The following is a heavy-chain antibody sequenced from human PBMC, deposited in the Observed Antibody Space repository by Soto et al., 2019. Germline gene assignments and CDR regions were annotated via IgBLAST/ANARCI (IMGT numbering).Heavy chain of an antibody. D-gene: IGHD2-15*01. CDR3: ARMAIVVVTGRYSYYYVMGV. CDR1: GGTFSSYA. J-gene: IGHJ6*01. Sequence: ASVKVSCKASGGTFSSYAISWVRQAPGQGLEWMGGIIPIFGTANYAQKFQGRVTITADKSTSTAYMELSSLRSEDTAVYYCARMAIVVVTGRYSYYYVMGVCEKG. CDR2: IIPIFGTA. V-gene: IGHV1-69*06.